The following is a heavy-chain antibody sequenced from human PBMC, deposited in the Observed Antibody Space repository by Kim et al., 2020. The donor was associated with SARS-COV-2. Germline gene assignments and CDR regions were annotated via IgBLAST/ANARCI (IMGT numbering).Heavy chain of an antibody. Sequence: SETLSLTCTVSGGSISSNSYYWGWIRQPPGKGLEWIGSIYYSGSTYYNPSLKSRVTISVDTSKNQFSLKLSSVTAADTAVYYCARHGHITMIVVVIIPGWFDPWGQGTLVTVSS. D-gene: IGHD3-22*01. CDR2: IYYSGST. CDR3: ARHGHITMIVVVIIPGWFDP. J-gene: IGHJ5*02. CDR1: GGSISSNSYY. V-gene: IGHV4-39*01.